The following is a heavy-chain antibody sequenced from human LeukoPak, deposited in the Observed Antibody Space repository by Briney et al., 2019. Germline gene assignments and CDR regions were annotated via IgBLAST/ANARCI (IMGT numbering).Heavy chain of an antibody. CDR1: GGSISDYY. V-gene: IGHV4-59*12. J-gene: IGHJ4*02. CDR2: IYYSGST. D-gene: IGHD2-2*02. CDR3: ARGGGYCSSTSCYNPYYFDY. Sequence: SETLSLTCTVSGGSISDYYWSWIRQPPGKGLECIGYIYYSGSTNYNPSLKSRVTISVDTSKNQFSLKLSSVTAADTAVYYCARGGGYCSSTSCYNPYYFDYWGQGTLVTVSS.